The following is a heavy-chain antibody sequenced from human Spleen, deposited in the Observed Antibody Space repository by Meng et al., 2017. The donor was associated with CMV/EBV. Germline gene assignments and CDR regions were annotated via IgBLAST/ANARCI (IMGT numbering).Heavy chain of an antibody. CDR2: IKQDGSEK. CDR3: ARENNWNYAFDF. CDR1: GSTFSSYW. D-gene: IGHD1-7*01. Sequence: GGSLRLSCAASGSTFSSYWMSWVRQAPGKGLEWVANIKQDGSEKYYVDSVKGRSTISRDNAKNSLYLQMNSLRAEDTAVYYCARENNWNYAFDFWGQGTMVTVSS. J-gene: IGHJ3*01. V-gene: IGHV3-7*01.